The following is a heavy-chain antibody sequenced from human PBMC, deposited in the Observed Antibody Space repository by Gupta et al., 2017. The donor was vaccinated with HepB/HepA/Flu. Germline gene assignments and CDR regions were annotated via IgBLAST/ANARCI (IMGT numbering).Heavy chain of an antibody. V-gene: IGHV3-66*04. J-gene: IGHJ6*02. CDR3: ARQGYCSGGSCYYYYGMDV. Sequence: EVKLVESGGGWVQPGGSLRLSCAASGFTVSSNYMSWVRQAPGKGLEWVSVIYSGGSTYYADSVKGRFTISRDNSKNTLYLQMNSLRAEDTAVYYCARQGYCSGGSCYYYYGMDVWGQGTTVTVSS. D-gene: IGHD2-15*01. CDR2: IYSGGST. CDR1: GFTVSSNY.